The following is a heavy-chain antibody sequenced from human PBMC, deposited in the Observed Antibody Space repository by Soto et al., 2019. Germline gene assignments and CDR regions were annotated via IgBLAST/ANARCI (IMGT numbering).Heavy chain of an antibody. D-gene: IGHD2-2*01. CDR2: INQDGSES. Sequence: EVQLVESGGGLVQPGGSLRLSCVVSGLTFSNYWMSWVRQAPGKGLEWVANINQDGSESYYMDSVKGRFTISRDNAKNSLYLQMTSLGAEDTAVYYCARPGRDCSSPGCANWGQGTLVTVSS. J-gene: IGHJ4*02. V-gene: IGHV3-7*01. CDR3: ARPGRDCSSPGCAN. CDR1: GLTFSNYW.